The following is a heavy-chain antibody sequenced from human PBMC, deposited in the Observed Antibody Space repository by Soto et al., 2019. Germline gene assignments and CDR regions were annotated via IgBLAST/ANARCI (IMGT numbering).Heavy chain of an antibody. D-gene: IGHD3-10*01. J-gene: IGHJ6*01. V-gene: IGHV1-69*12. CDR3: ARELLGFGYTYGDV. CDR1: GGTFSNFA. Sequence: QVQLVQSGAEVKKPGSSVKVSCKASGGTFSNFALISWVRQAPGQGLEWMGGIIPIDATVNYAQKFQGRIRRPADESTTAAYMDLGSLSSEDTAVYYWARELLGFGYTYGDVWGQGTTVTVSS. CDR2: IIPIDATV.